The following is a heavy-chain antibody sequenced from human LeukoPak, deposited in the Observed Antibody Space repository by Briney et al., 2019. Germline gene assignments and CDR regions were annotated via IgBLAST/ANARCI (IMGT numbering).Heavy chain of an antibody. CDR2: IKQDGSEK. CDR3: ATIPLKGSEYFPH. CDR1: GFTFSSYW. J-gene: IGHJ1*01. V-gene: IGHV3-7*03. Sequence: GGSLRLSCAASGFTFSSYWMSWVRQAPGKGLEWVANIKQDGSEKYYVDSVKGRFTISRDNSNNTLYLQMNSLRAEDTAIYYCATIPLKGSEYFPHWGQGTLVTVSS. D-gene: IGHD2-2*02.